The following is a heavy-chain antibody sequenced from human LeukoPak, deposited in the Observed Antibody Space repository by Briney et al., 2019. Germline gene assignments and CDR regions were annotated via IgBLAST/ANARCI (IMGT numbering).Heavy chain of an antibody. CDR2: MNPNSGNT. Sequence: AASAKVSCKASGYTFTSYDINWVRQATGQGLEWMGWMNPNSGNTGYAQKFQGRVTMTRNTSISTAYMELSSLRSEDTAVYYCARARNKLGYCSGGSCYRVDPWGQGTLVTVSS. CDR3: ARARNKLGYCSGGSCYRVDP. J-gene: IGHJ5*02. D-gene: IGHD2-15*01. CDR1: GYTFTSYD. V-gene: IGHV1-8*01.